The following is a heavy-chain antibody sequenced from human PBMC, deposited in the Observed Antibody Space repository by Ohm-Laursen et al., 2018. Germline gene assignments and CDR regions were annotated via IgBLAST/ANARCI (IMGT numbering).Heavy chain of an antibody. CDR2: IYYSGST. CDR1: GGSISSYY. CDR3: ARRVGATDTFDY. J-gene: IGHJ4*02. D-gene: IGHD1-26*01. V-gene: IGHV4-59*07. Sequence: SDTLSLTCTVSGGSISSYYWSWIRQPPGKGLEWIAYIYYSGSTNYNPSLKSRVTISVDTSKNQFSLKLNSVTAADTAVYYCARRVGATDTFDYWGQGTLVTVPS.